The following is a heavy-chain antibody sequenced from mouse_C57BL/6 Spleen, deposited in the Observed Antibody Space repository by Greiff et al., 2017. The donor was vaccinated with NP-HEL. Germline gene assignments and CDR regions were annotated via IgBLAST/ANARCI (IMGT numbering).Heavy chain of an antibody. J-gene: IGHJ4*01. V-gene: IGHV2-4*01. CDR3: AKKKGYYGNSYAMDY. Sequence: VQLQQSVPGLVQPSQSLSITCTVSGFSLTSYGVHWVRQPPGTGLAWLGVIWSGCSTDYNAAFISRLSISKDNSKSQVFFKMNSLQADDTAIYYCAKKKGYYGNSYAMDYWGQGTSVTVSS. D-gene: IGHD2-1*01. CDR2: IWSGCST. CDR1: GFSLTSYG.